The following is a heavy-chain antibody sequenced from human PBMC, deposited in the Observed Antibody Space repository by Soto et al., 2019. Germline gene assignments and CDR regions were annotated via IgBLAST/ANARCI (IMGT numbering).Heavy chain of an antibody. Sequence: ASVNVSCKVSGYTLTELSMHWVRQAPGKGLEWMGGFDPEDGETIYAQKFQGRVTMTEDTSTDTAYMELSSLRSEDTAVYYCATSRYYDILTGYYNYWGQGTLVTVSS. D-gene: IGHD3-9*01. CDR1: GYTLTELS. J-gene: IGHJ4*02. V-gene: IGHV1-24*01. CDR2: FDPEDGET. CDR3: ATSRYYDILTGYYNY.